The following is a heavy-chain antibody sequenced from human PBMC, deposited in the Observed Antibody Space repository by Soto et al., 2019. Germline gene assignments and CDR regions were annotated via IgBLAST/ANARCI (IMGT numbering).Heavy chain of an antibody. CDR1: GGTFSSYA. Sequence: AVKVSFKASGGTFSSYAINWVRQPPGQGRAWMGGSIPIFGTANYAQKFQGRVTINAEESTSTAYMELSSLRSEDTAVYYCARDVRVVVADFYYYYYGMDVWGQGTTVTVSS. V-gene: IGHV1-69*13. D-gene: IGHD2-15*01. J-gene: IGHJ6*02. CDR3: ARDVRVVVADFYYYYYGMDV. CDR2: SIPIFGTA.